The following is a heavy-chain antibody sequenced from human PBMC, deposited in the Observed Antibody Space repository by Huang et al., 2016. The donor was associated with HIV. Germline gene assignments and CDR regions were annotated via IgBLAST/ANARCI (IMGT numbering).Heavy chain of an antibody. CDR3: ATGDYWNTSGLLDY. J-gene: IGHJ4*02. Sequence: QVQLVQSGAEVKKPGSSVKVSCNTSGGTFSRFAFSWVRQAPGQGLEWMGGVIPMFGTANYAQNFQGRVTITADESTRTAYMELTSLKSEDTAVYYCATGDYWNTSGLLDYWGQGALVTVSS. CDR2: VIPMFGTA. CDR1: GGTFSRFA. V-gene: IGHV1-69*13. D-gene: IGHD3-22*01.